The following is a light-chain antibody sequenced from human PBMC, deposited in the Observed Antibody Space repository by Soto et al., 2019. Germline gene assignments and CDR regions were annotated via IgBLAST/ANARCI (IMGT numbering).Light chain of an antibody. Sequence: DIQMTQSPSSLSASVGDRVIITCQASQSISNYLKWYQQKPGRAPKFLIFGASNLQSGVPSRFICSGSRTVFTLNISILQPEDFSTYYCQQTCGAPLFTFGPATKVNV. CDR2: GAS. CDR1: QSISNY. V-gene: IGKV1-39*01. CDR3: QQTCGAPLFT. J-gene: IGKJ3*01.